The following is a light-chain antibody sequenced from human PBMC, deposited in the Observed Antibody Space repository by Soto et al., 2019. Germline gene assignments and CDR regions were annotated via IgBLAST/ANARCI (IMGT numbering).Light chain of an antibody. V-gene: IGKV1-8*01. Sequence: AVLLTQSPSSFSASTGDRATITCRASQDIHNYLAWYQQVPGKAPKLLLYAASILQTGVPSRFSGSGSGTDFTLTIDGLQSEDFATYFCQHHYHYPWTFGQGTTVE. CDR3: QHHYHYPWT. J-gene: IGKJ1*01. CDR2: AAS. CDR1: QDIHNY.